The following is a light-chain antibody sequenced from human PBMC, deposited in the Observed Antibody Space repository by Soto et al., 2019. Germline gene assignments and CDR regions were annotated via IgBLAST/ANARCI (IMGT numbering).Light chain of an antibody. CDR3: SSFTIRSTLL. V-gene: IGLV2-14*01. Sequence: QSALTQPASVSGSAGQSITISCSGTMRDVGAYNLVSWYQQHPGKAPKLLIYEINTRPSGVSNRFSGSKSGNTASLTISWLQAEDEGDYYCSSFTIRSTLLFGGGTKVTVL. J-gene: IGLJ3*02. CDR1: MRDVGAYNL. CDR2: EIN.